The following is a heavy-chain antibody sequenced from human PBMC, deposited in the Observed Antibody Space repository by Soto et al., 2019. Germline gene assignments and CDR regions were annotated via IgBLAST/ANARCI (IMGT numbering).Heavy chain of an antibody. V-gene: IGHV4-39*07. D-gene: IGHD7-27*01. CDR2: IYHSGST. CDR1: GGSISSGGYY. J-gene: IGHJ6*02. Sequence: SETLSLTCTVSGGSISSGGYYWSWIRQPPGKGLEWIGEIYHSGSTSYNPSLKSRVTISVDKSKNQFSLKLSSVTAADTAVYYCAGDKIATWGGYSYGVAVWGQRTMVTVS. CDR3: AGDKIATWGGYSYGVAV.